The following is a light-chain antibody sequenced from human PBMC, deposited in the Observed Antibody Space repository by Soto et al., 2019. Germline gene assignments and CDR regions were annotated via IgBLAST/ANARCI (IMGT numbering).Light chain of an antibody. CDR2: EVT. V-gene: IGLV2-23*02. J-gene: IGLJ1*01. CDR3: CSYASSSTDV. CDR1: SSDVGSYNL. Sequence: QSVLTQPASVSGAPGQTITISCTVTSSDVGSYNLVSWYQQHPGKAPKLMIYEVTKRPSGFSDRFSGSKSGNAASLTISGLQAEDEADYYCCSYASSSTDVFGTGTKVTVL.